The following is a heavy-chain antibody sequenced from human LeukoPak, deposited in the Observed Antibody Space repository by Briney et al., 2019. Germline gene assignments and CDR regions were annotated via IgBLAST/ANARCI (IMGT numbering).Heavy chain of an antibody. D-gene: IGHD6-19*01. CDR3: ARGLYSSGQAGWYFDY. CDR2: IRYDGSNK. J-gene: IGHJ4*02. CDR1: GFTFSSYG. Sequence: GGSLRLSCAASGFTFSSYGMHWVRQAPGKGLEWVAFIRYDGSNKYYADSVKGRFTISRDNAKNSLYLQMNSLRAEDTAVYYCARGLYSSGQAGWYFDYWGQGTLVTVSS. V-gene: IGHV3-30*02.